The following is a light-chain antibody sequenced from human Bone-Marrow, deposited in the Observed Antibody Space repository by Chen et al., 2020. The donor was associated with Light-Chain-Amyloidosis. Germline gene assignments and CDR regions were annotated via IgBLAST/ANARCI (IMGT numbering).Light chain of an antibody. CDR3: SSYTPRTILYV. CDR1: RSDIGGYQD. V-gene: IGLV2-14*03. Sequence: SALTQPASVSGSPGQSITISCTGTRSDIGGYQDVSGYQQHPGEAPTLMIYDVSRRPSAVSNRCPGSESATTSALTISWPHAEDDADYDCSSYTPRTILYVFGTQSMVTVL. CDR2: DVS. J-gene: IGLJ1*01.